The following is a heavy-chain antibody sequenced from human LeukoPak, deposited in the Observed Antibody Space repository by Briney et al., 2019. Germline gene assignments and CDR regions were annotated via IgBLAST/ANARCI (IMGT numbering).Heavy chain of an antibody. CDR3: ASLGTLRS. CDR2: ISHSGTN. Sequence: SGTLSLTFTVSGGSVSSSTFHWGWIPPPPGEGLEWIGSISHSGTNYNNPSLKSRVSISIDTSKNQFSVKLTSVSAADTAMYYCASLGTLRSWGQGTLVTVSS. D-gene: IGHD7-27*01. V-gene: IGHV4-39*01. CDR1: GGSVSSSTFH. J-gene: IGHJ5*02.